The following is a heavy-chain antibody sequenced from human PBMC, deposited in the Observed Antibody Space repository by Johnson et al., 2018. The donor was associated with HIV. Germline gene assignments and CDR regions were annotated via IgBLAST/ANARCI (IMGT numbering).Heavy chain of an antibody. J-gene: IGHJ3*02. CDR2: INWNGGST. CDR3: TRATYSNSKAHAFDI. D-gene: IGHD6-6*01. Sequence: VQLLESGGGVVQPGRSLRLSCAASGFTFDDYGMSWVRQAPGKGLEWVSGINWNGGSTGYADAVKGRFTISRDNAKNTLYLQMNSLRAEDTAVYYCTRATYSNSKAHAFDIWGQGTMVTVSS. CDR1: GFTFDDYG. V-gene: IGHV3-20*04.